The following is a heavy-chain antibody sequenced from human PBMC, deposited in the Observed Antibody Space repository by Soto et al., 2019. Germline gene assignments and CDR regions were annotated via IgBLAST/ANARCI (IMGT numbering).Heavy chain of an antibody. D-gene: IGHD3-10*01. V-gene: IGHV3-13*01. CDR1: GFTLSTYD. CDR3: AIGPHSASGYYYMDV. CDR2: LSYAGDT. Sequence: EVQLVESGGGLVQPGGSLRLSCAASGFTLSTYDMHWVRQATGKGLEWVAALSYAGDTYYPGSVKGRFTVSRESAKNSWYLHMNSLTAGDTAVYYCAIGPHSASGYYYMDVWGKGTPVTVSS. J-gene: IGHJ6*03.